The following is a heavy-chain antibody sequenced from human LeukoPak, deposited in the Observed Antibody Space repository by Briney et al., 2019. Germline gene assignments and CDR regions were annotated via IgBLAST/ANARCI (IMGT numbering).Heavy chain of an antibody. D-gene: IGHD1-26*01. J-gene: IGHJ5*02. CDR2: INPNRDGT. CDR3: ARDGRSGGFDP. CDR1: GYTFTDYY. V-gene: IGHV1-2*02. Sequence: PVASVKVSCKASGYTFTDYYMHWVRQAPGQGLEWMGWINPNRDGTNYAQKFQGRVTMTRDTSISTAYMELSRLRCDDTAVCYCARDGRSGGFDPWGQGTLVTVSS.